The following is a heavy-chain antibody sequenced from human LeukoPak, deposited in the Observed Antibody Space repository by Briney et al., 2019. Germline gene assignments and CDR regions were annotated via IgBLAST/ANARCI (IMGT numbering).Heavy chain of an antibody. Sequence: GGSLRLSCAASGFAFSGYAMTWVRQAPGKGLEWVSSITYNGAATYYLDSVKARFTISRDNSRSTLYLQMDSLTAEDTALYYCAKDGLYFDGSTHIYYFDSWGQGTLVAVSS. CDR2: ITYNGAAT. CDR1: GFAFSGYA. J-gene: IGHJ4*02. V-gene: IGHV3-23*01. CDR3: AKDGLYFDGSTHIYYFDS. D-gene: IGHD3-9*01.